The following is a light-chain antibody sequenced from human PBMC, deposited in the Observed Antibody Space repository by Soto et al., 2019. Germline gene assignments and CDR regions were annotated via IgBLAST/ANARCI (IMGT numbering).Light chain of an antibody. CDR1: QSISNY. CDR2: DAS. J-gene: IGKJ5*01. CDR3: QRRTNSL. Sequence: DIVLTQSPATLSLSPGDRATLSCRASQSISNYFACYQQRPGQAPRHLIYDASNRATAIPASFSGSGSGTDFTPTSCSLKAEELEVYFCQRRTNSLFGQGTRLEIK. V-gene: IGKV3-11*01.